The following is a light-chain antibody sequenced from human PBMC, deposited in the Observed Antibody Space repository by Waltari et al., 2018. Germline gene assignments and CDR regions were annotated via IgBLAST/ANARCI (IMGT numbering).Light chain of an antibody. Sequence: QSVLPQPPSVSGTPGPRVTISCFGSNSNVGGHFSTWYQQLPGKAPKLLIYNDNQWPSGVPDRFSASKSGTSAALAITGLQSEDEADYYCAVWDDSLGGVFGGGTKLTVL. CDR2: NDN. J-gene: IGLJ3*02. CDR1: NSNVGGHF. V-gene: IGLV1-44*01. CDR3: AVWDDSLGGV.